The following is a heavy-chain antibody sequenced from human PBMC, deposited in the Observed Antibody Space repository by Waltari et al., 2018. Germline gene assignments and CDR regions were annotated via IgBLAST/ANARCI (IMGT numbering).Heavy chain of an antibody. V-gene: IGHV3-9*01. CDR1: GFTFDDYA. Sequence: EVQLVESGGGLVQPGRSLRLSCAASGFTFDDYAMHWVRQAPGKGLDWVSGISWNSGSIGYADSVKGRFTISRDNAKNSLYLQMNSLRAEDTALYYCANTRGWGQGTLVTVSS. CDR3: ANTRG. CDR2: ISWNSGSI. J-gene: IGHJ4*02.